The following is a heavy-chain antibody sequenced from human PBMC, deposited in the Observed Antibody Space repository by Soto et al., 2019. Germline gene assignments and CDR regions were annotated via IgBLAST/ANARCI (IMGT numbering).Heavy chain of an antibody. CDR3: VQSRCGGDCLQSYSSHSYYGLDV. D-gene: IGHD2-21*02. CDR2: IYWDDDK. Sequence: QITLKESGPTLVKPTQTLTLTCSFSGFSLSTTGVGVGWIRQPPGKALEWLALIYWDDDKRYNPSLNSRLTITKDTSKNQVVLAMTNMDRVDTATYYCVQSRCGGDCLQSYSSHSYYGLDVWGQGTTVTVSS. CDR1: GFSLSTTGVG. J-gene: IGHJ6*02. V-gene: IGHV2-5*02.